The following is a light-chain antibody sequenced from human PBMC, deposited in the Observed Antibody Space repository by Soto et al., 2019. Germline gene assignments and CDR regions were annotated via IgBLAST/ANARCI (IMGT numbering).Light chain of an antibody. J-gene: IGKJ4*01. CDR3: QQYKNWPPRVT. CDR2: SAS. V-gene: IGKV3-15*01. Sequence: EIVMTQSPATLSVSPGERATLSCRASQSVSSNLAWYQQKPGQAPRLLIYSASTMSTGIPARFSGSGSGTEFDLIISSLQYEDFAVYYCQQYKNWPPRVTFGGGTKVEIK. CDR1: QSVSSN.